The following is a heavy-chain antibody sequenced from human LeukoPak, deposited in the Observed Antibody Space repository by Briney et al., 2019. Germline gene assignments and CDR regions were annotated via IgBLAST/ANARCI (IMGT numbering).Heavy chain of an antibody. CDR2: ISYDGSNK. Sequence: GGSLRLSCAASGFTFSSYGMHWVRQAPGKGLEWVVVISYDGSNKYYADSVKGRFTISRDNSKNTLYLQMNSLRAEDTAVYYCAKITEWLSPYYYGMDVWGQGTTVTVSS. D-gene: IGHD3-3*01. CDR1: GFTFSSYG. V-gene: IGHV3-30*18. CDR3: AKITEWLSPYYYGMDV. J-gene: IGHJ6*02.